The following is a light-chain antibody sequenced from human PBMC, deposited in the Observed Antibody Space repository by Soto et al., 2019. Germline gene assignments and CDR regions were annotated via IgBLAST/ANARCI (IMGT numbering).Light chain of an antibody. CDR2: EVS. V-gene: IGLV2-14*01. Sequence: QSALTQPASVSRSPGQSITISCTGTSSDVGAYNYVSWYQQYTGKVPKLMIFEVSRRPSGISDRFSGSKSGNTASLTISGLQAEDEADYYCCSYTTSITFVFGGGTKLTVL. J-gene: IGLJ2*01. CDR3: CSYTTSITFV. CDR1: SSDVGAYNY.